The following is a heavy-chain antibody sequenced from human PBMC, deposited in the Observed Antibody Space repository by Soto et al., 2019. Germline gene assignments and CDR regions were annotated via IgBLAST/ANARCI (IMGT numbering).Heavy chain of an antibody. CDR2: IYYSGST. CDR1: GGSISSSSYY. J-gene: IGHJ5*02. CDR3: ARSPITMVRGDPWFDP. Sequence: PWETLSLTCTVSGGSISSSSYYWGWIRQPPGKGLEWIGSIYYSGSTYYNPSLKSRVTISVDTSKNQFSLKLSFVTAADTAVYYCARSPITMVRGDPWFDPWGQGTLVTVSS. D-gene: IGHD3-10*01. V-gene: IGHV4-39*01.